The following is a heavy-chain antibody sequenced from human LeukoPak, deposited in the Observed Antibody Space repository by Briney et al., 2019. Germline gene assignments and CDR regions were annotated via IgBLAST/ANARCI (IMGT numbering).Heavy chain of an antibody. CDR2: IIPIFGTA. D-gene: IGHD6-19*01. Sequence: GSSVKVSCKASGGTFSSYAISWVRQAPGQGLEWMGGIIPIFGTANYAQKLQGRVTITADESTSTAYMELSSLRSEDTAVYYCAEYIAVAGPDAFDIWGQGTMVTVSS. J-gene: IGHJ3*02. CDR3: AEYIAVAGPDAFDI. V-gene: IGHV1-69*01. CDR1: GGTFSSYA.